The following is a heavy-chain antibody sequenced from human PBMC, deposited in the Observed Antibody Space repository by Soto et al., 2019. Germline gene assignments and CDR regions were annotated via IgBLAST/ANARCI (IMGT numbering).Heavy chain of an antibody. CDR2: IYYSGTT. J-gene: IGHJ2*01. V-gene: IGHV4-30-4*01. CDR3: FQAEDGIRGSLPVSAFLLKRSSDL. D-gene: IGHD3-10*01. Sequence: KGLEWIGCIYYSGTTYYNPSLETRLTMSVDTSKNQFSLRLSSVTAADTAMYFCFQAEDGIRGSLPVSAFLLKRSSDL.